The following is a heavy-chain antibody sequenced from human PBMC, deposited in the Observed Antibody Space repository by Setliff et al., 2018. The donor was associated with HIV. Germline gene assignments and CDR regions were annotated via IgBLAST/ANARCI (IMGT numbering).Heavy chain of an antibody. V-gene: IGHV3-23*01. D-gene: IGHD6-13*01. J-gene: IGHJ4*02. CDR1: GFTFSNYV. CDR3: ATGNSADTWYHFAY. Sequence: PGGSLRLSCAASGFTFSNYVMTWVRQAPGTGLEWVSSVTGNGARTFYADSVKGRFTISRDTSKNTMYLQMSSLRAEDTAVYYCATGNSADTWYHFAYWGQGTLVTVSS. CDR2: VTGNGART.